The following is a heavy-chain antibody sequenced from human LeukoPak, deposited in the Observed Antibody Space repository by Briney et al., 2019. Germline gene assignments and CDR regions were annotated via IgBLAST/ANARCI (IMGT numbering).Heavy chain of an antibody. V-gene: IGHV3-21*01. CDR1: GFTFSRFI. D-gene: IGHD2-2*01. CDR2: ITSSSTYI. Sequence: PGGSLRLACEASGFTFSRFIMSWVRQAPGKGLEWVSAITSSSTYIYYADSVKGRFTISRDNAKNSLYLQMNSLRAEDTAVYYCTRDVFATVPAASYYYIDVWGKGTTVTVSS. CDR3: TRDVFATVPAASYYYIDV. J-gene: IGHJ6*03.